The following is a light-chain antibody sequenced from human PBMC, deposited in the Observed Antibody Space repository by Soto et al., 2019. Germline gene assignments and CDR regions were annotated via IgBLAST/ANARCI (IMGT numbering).Light chain of an antibody. CDR3: SSKARSGTWV. Sequence: QSALTQPASVSGSPGQSIIISCSGISSDIGDYKFVSWYQQHPGKAPKVILYDVNNRPSGVSFRFSGSKSGDTASLIISGLQTEDEADYFCSSKARSGTWVFGGATKLTVL. J-gene: IGLJ3*02. CDR2: DVN. CDR1: SSDIGDYKF. V-gene: IGLV2-14*03.